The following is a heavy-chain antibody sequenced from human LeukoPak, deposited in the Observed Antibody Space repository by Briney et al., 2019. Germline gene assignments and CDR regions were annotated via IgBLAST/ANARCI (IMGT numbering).Heavy chain of an antibody. CDR3: ARLGAGEGYYYGMVV. CDR2: IIPILGTA. V-gene: IGHV1-69*08. Sequence: SVKVSCKASGGTFSNYHIIWVRQAPGQGLEWMRRIIPILGTANDAQRFQGRVTITADKSTSTTYMELSSLRSEDTAVYYCARLGAGEGYYYGMVVWGQGTTVTVSS. D-gene: IGHD4/OR15-4a*01. J-gene: IGHJ6*02. CDR1: GGTFSNYH.